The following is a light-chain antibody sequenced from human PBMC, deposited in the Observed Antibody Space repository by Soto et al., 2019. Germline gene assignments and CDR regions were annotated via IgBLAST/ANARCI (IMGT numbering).Light chain of an antibody. V-gene: IGLV2-23*01. J-gene: IGLJ1*01. CDR2: QGY. CDR3: CAYAATYTYV. CDR1: SSDVGKYNL. Sequence: QSALTQPASVSGSPGQSITISCTGTSSDVGKYNLVSWYQQHPGKAPRVMILQGYKRPSGVSNRFSGSKFGNTASLTISGLQAEDEAEYYCCAYAATYTYVFGTGTKVTVL.